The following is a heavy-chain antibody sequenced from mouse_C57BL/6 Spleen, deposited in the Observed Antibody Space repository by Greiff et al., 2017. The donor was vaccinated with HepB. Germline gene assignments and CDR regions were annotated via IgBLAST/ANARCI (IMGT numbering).Heavy chain of an antibody. CDR2: IYPGDGDT. J-gene: IGHJ4*01. Sequence: VQLQQSGPELVKPGASVKISCKASGYAFSSSWMNWVKQRPGKGLEWIGRIYPGDGDTNYNGKFKGKATLTADKSSSTAYMQLSILTSEDSAVYFCARELFYAMDYWGQGTSVTVSS. CDR1: GYAFSSSW. V-gene: IGHV1-82*01. CDR3: ARELFYAMDY.